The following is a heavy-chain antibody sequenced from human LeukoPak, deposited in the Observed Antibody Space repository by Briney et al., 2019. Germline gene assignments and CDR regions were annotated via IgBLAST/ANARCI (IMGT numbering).Heavy chain of an antibody. CDR1: GFTFSSYS. J-gene: IGHJ4*02. CDR2: ISSSSSYI. V-gene: IGHV3-21*01. CDR3: ARVGYSYGYDFDY. D-gene: IGHD5-18*01. Sequence: GGSLRLSCAASGFTFSSYSMNWVRQAPGKGLEWVSSISSSSSYIYYADPVKGRFTISRDNAKNSLYLQMNSLRAEDTAVYYCARVGYSYGYDFDYWGQGTLVTVSS.